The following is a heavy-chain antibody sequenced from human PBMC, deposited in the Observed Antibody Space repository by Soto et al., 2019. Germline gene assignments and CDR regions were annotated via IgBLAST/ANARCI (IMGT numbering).Heavy chain of an antibody. CDR3: AIFKSVAGHE. CDR2: IKQDGSDK. CDR1: GFTFSIYW. V-gene: IGHV3-7*05. D-gene: IGHD3-3*01. J-gene: IGHJ4*01. Sequence: EVQLVESGGGLVQPGGSLRLSCAASGFTFSIYWMSWVRQAQGKGLEWLANIKQDGSDKYYVDSVKGRFTISRDNALISRYVQLNSPSVEATPTSSYAIFKSVAGHEWGHETVVTV.